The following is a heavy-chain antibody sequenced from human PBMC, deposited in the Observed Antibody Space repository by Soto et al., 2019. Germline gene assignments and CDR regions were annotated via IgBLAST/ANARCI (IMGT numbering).Heavy chain of an antibody. Sequence: VQLLQSGTEVKEPGASVKVYCKASGYTFTSFDISWVRQAPGQGLEWVGWTTASNTHTNYAQKLPGRVTMIIDTSTSSAYKELRSLGSEDTAIAYCARGGYSSGYHYWGQGTLVTVSS. D-gene: IGHD3-22*01. J-gene: IGHJ4*02. CDR3: ARGGYSSGYHY. CDR2: TTASNTHT. V-gene: IGHV1-18*04. CDR1: GYTFTSFD.